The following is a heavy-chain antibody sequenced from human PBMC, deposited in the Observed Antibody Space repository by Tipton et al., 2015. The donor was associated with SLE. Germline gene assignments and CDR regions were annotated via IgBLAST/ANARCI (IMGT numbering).Heavy chain of an antibody. Sequence: LRLSCAASGFTFSSYGMHWVRQAPGKGLEWIGYIYYSGSTNYNPSLKSRVTISVDTSKNQFSLKLSSVTAADTAVYYCARDVDSSRDVWGQGTTVTVSS. V-gene: IGHV4-59*01. J-gene: IGHJ6*02. CDR1: GFTFSSYG. CDR2: IYYSGST. D-gene: IGHD3-22*01. CDR3: ARDVDSSRDV.